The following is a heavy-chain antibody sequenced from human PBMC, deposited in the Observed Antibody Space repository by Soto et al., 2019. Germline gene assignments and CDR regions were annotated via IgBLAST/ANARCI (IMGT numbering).Heavy chain of an antibody. CDR2: IGGDGGIT. D-gene: IGHD2-2*02. CDR1: GSTFSSYA. Sequence: PGESLRLSCAASGSTFSSYAMGWVRQTQGEGLEWVSAIGGDGGITYYADSVKGRFTISRDDSKNTLFLQMNSLRADDTAVYYCAKKGCTSTSCYINLWGQGTLVTGSS. J-gene: IGHJ5*02. V-gene: IGHV3-23*01. CDR3: AKKGCTSTSCYINL.